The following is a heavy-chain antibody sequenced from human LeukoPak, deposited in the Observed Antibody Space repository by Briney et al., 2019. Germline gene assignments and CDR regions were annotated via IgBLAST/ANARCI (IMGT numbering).Heavy chain of an antibody. J-gene: IGHJ5*02. CDR2: IYSSGTI. Sequence: SETLSLTCTVSGGSISTYYWSWIRQPVGKGLEWIGRIYSSGTINYNPSLKSRVTISVDTSKNQFSLKLSSVTAADTAVYYCARHTAEKYNWFDRWGQGTLVTVSS. D-gene: IGHD5-24*01. CDR1: GGSISTYY. CDR3: ARHTAEKYNWFDR. V-gene: IGHV4-4*07.